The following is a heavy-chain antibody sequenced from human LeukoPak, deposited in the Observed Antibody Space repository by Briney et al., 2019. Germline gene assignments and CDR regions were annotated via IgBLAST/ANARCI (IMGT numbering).Heavy chain of an antibody. J-gene: IGHJ4*02. V-gene: IGHV1-2*02. CDR1: GCTFTGYY. CDR2: INPNSGGT. D-gene: IGHD6-6*01. Sequence: ASVKVSCKASGCTFTGYYMHWVRQAPGQGLEWMGWINPNSGGTNYAQKFQGRVTMTRDTSISTAYMELSRLRSDDTAVYYCARSIAARHPFDYWGQGTLVTVSS. CDR3: ARSIAARHPFDY.